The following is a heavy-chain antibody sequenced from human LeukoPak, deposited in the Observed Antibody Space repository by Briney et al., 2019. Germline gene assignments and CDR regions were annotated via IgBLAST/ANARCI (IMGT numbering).Heavy chain of an antibody. J-gene: IGHJ4*02. CDR3: ARGRISPDY. Sequence: GRSLRLSCAASGFTFSNYAMHWVRQAPGKGLEWVAVISYDGSNKYYADSVKGRFTISRDNSKNTLYLQMHSLRAEDTALYYCARGRISPDYWGQGILVTVSS. CDR1: GFTFSNYA. V-gene: IGHV3-30-3*01. CDR2: ISYDGSNK. D-gene: IGHD3-3*02.